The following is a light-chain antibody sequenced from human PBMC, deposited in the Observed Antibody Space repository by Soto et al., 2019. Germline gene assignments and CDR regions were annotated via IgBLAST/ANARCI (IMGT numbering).Light chain of an antibody. V-gene: IGKV3-20*01. J-gene: IGKJ1*01. CDR2: GAS. Sequence: EMVMTQSPATLSVSPGERATLSCRASQSISSNLAWYQQKPGQAPRLLIYGASSRATGIPDRFSGSGSGTDFTLTISRLEPEDFAVYYCHQYGSSPRTFGQGTKVDIK. CDR1: QSISSN. CDR3: HQYGSSPRT.